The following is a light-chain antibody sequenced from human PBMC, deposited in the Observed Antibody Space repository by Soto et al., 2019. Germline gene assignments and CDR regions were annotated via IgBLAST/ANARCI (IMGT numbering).Light chain of an antibody. Sequence: QSALTQPASVSGSPGQSRTISCTGTSTDVGGYNYVSWYRQHPGKAPKLMIYDVSNRPSGVSHRFSGTKSGNTASLTICGLQAGDEAYCYRSSHRGSGTLVVLGGGSQLTVL. CDR2: DVS. V-gene: IGLV2-14*01. CDR3: SSHRGSGTLVV. J-gene: IGLJ2*01. CDR1: STDVGGYNY.